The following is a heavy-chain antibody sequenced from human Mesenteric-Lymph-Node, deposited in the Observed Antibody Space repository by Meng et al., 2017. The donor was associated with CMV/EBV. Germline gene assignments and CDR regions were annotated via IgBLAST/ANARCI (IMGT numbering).Heavy chain of an antibody. CDR1: GFTFSSYG. V-gene: IGHV3-33*06. Sequence: LSLTCAASGFTFSSYGMHWVRQAPGKGLEWVAVIWYDGSNKYYADSVKGRFTISRDNSKNTLYLQMNSLRAEDTAVYYCAKDFRPFGVVIPDGMDVWGQGTTVTVSS. D-gene: IGHD3-3*01. CDR3: AKDFRPFGVVIPDGMDV. CDR2: IWYDGSNK. J-gene: IGHJ6*02.